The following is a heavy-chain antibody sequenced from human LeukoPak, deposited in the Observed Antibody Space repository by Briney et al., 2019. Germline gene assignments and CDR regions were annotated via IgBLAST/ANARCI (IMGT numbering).Heavy chain of an antibody. CDR1: GFTFNNYV. CDR2: ISGSGAST. D-gene: IGHD3-10*01. V-gene: IGHV3-23*01. J-gene: IGHJ4*02. Sequence: GGSLRLSCAASGFTFNNYVMTWVRQAPGKGLEWVSSISGSGASTYYADSVKGRFTISRDNSKNTLYLQMNSLRVEDTAVYYCARDSSMLRGPLVIYYFDFWGQGTLVTVSS. CDR3: ARDSSMLRGPLVIYYFDF.